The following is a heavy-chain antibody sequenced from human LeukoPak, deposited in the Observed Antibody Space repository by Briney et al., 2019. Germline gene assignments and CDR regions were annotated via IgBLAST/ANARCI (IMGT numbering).Heavy chain of an antibody. CDR2: IYYSGST. CDR3: ARPASGGAFDI. V-gene: IGHV4-59*01. Sequence: SETLSLTCTVSGGSISSYYWSWIRQPPGKGLEWIGYIYYSGSTNYNPSLKSRVTISVDTSKNQFSLKLRSVTAADTAVYYCARPASGGAFDIWGQGTMVTVSS. J-gene: IGHJ3*02. D-gene: IGHD3-10*01. CDR1: GGSISSYY.